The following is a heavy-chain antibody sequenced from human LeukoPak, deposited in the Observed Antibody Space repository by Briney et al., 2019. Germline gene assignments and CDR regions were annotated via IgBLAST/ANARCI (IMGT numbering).Heavy chain of an antibody. D-gene: IGHD3-10*01. CDR3: ASGRPRLGRVYFDY. Sequence: SETLSLTCAVYGGSFSGYYWSWIRQPPGKGLEWIGEINHGGGTNYNPSLKSRVTISVDTSKNQFSLKLSSVTAADTAVYYCASGRPRLGRVYFDYWGQGTLVTVSS. CDR1: GGSFSGYY. J-gene: IGHJ4*02. CDR2: INHGGGT. V-gene: IGHV4-34*01.